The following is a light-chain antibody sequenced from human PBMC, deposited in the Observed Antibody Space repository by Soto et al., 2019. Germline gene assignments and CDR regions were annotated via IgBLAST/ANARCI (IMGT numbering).Light chain of an antibody. CDR3: QQYNNWPPDT. Sequence: EIVMTQSPATLCVSPGERATLSCRASQSVSSNLAWYQQKPGQAPRLLIYGASTRATGIPARFSGSGSGTEFTLTISSLQSEDFAVYYCQQYNNWPPDTFGGGTKVDIK. J-gene: IGKJ4*01. CDR2: GAS. V-gene: IGKV3-15*01. CDR1: QSVSSN.